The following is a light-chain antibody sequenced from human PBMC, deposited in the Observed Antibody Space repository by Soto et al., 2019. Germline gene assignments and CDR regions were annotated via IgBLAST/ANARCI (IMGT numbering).Light chain of an antibody. CDR2: GAS. CDR3: QQYGSSPRS. Sequence: EIVLTQSPGTLSLSPGERATLSCRASQSVSSTYLAWYQHKLGQAPRLLIYGASSKASGIPDRFSGSGSGTDFTLTISRLEPEDFAVYYRQQYGSSPRSFGQGTKVDIK. CDR1: QSVSSTY. V-gene: IGKV3-20*01. J-gene: IGKJ1*01.